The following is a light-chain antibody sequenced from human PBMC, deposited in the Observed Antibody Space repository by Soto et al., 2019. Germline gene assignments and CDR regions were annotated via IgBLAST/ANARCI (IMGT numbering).Light chain of an antibody. V-gene: IGLV2-11*01. CDR2: DVN. Sequence: QSALTQPRSVSGSPGQSVTISCTGSSSDVGAYNSASWYQQHPGTSPKLMIHDVNKRPSGVPDRFSGSKSGNTASLTISGLQAEDEAVYYCFSYAGAYRYVFGSGTKVTVL. CDR3: FSYAGAYRYV. CDR1: SSDVGAYNS. J-gene: IGLJ1*01.